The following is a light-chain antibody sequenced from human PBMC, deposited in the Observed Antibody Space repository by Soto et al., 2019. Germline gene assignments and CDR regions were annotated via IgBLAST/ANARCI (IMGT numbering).Light chain of an antibody. Sequence: QSALTQPASVSGSPGQSSTISCTGTSSDVGAYNYVSWYQQHPDKAATLMIFEVSDRPSGVSNRFSGSNSGNTAPLTISGLQAEDEADYFCSSYTSNSTLVFGGVTKRTVL. V-gene: IGLV2-14*01. CDR2: EVS. CDR1: SSDVGAYNY. CDR3: SSYTSNSTLV. J-gene: IGLJ3*02.